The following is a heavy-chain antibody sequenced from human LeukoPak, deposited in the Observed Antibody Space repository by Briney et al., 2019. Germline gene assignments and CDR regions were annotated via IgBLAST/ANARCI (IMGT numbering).Heavy chain of an antibody. V-gene: IGHV3-48*04. CDR2: ISSSGSTI. Sequence: GGSLRLSCAASGFTFSSYSMNWVRQAPGKGLEWVSYISSSGSTIYYADSVKGRFTISRDNAKNTLNLQMNSLRAEDTALYYWAKDVELRYGYYYMDVWGKGTTVTVSS. J-gene: IGHJ6*03. D-gene: IGHD3-9*01. CDR1: GFTFSSYS. CDR3: AKDVELRYGYYYMDV.